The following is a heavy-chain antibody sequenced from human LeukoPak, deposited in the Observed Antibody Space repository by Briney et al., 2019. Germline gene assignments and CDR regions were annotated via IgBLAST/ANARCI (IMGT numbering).Heavy chain of an antibody. CDR1: GYTFTGYY. V-gene: IGHV1-2*06. CDR3: AVVGAMGEDFDY. Sequence: ASVTVSCTASGYTFTGYYMHWVRQAPGQGLEWMGRINPNSGGTNYAQKFQGRVTMTRDTSISTAYMELSRLRSDDTAVYYCAVVGAMGEDFDYWGQGTLVTVSS. D-gene: IGHD1-26*01. CDR2: INPNSGGT. J-gene: IGHJ4*02.